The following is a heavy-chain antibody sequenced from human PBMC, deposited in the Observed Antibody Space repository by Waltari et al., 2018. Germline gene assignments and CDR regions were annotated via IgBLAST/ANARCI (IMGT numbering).Heavy chain of an antibody. J-gene: IGHJ4*02. Sequence: VPLVESGGGLVKPGGSLRLPCAVSGLTIRNVGMCWVRQAPGKGLEWVATTTDGNAYLYYADSVRGRFTVSTDNAKSSLYLQMNNLRAEDTGVYYCVRALTTPNDYWGRGTLVTVSS. CDR3: VRALTTPNDY. CDR1: GLTIRNVG. D-gene: IGHD4-17*01. V-gene: IGHV3-21*03. CDR2: TTDGNAYL.